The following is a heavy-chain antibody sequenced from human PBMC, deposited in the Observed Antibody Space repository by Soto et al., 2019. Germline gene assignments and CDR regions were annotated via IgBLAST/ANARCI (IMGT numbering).Heavy chain of an antibody. D-gene: IGHD1-1*01. CDR1: GFTFSSYA. Sequence: QVQLVESGGGVVQPGRSLRLSCAASGFTFSSYAVHWVRQAPGKGLGWVAVISYDGRYIYYADSVKGRFTISRDNSNNTLYLEINSLRAEDAAVYYCAKGGVHYYYYYMDIWGRGTTVTVSS. J-gene: IGHJ6*03. CDR2: ISYDGRYI. CDR3: AKGGVHYYYYYMDI. V-gene: IGHV3-30*18.